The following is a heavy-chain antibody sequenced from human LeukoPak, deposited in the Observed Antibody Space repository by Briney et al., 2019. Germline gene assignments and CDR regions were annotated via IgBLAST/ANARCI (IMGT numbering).Heavy chain of an antibody. CDR3: ARGPTYGSRSDFFDS. CDR1: GFTFDDYA. V-gene: IGHV3-9*01. D-gene: IGHD3-10*01. J-gene: IGHJ4*02. Sequence: PGRSLRLSCAASGFTFDDYAMHWIRQAPGKGLEWVSGISWNSGSIGYADSVKGRFTISRDNAKNSLYLQMNSLRVEDTAVYYCARGPTYGSRSDFFDSWGQGTLVTVSS. CDR2: ISWNSGSI.